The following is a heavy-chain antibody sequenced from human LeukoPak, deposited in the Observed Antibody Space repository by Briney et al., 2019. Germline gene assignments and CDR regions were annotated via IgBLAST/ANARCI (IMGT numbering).Heavy chain of an antibody. CDR3: ARGHYDFWSGSTPLDY. CDR1: GYTFTGYY. J-gene: IGHJ4*02. V-gene: IGHV1-2*02. CDR2: INPNSGGT. D-gene: IGHD3-3*01. Sequence: ASVKVSCKASGYTFTGYYMHWVRQAPGQGLEWMGWINPNSGGTNYAQKFQGRVTMTRDTSISTAYMELSRLRSDDTAVYYCARGHYDFWSGSTPLDYWGQGTLVTASS.